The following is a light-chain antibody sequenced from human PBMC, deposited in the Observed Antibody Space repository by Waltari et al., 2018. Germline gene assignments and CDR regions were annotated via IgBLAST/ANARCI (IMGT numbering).Light chain of an antibody. J-gene: IGLJ2*01. CDR3: GTWDSSLSVV. V-gene: IGLV1-51*01. CDR1: GSNIGNNF. Sequence: QSVLTQPPSVSAAAGQKVTISCSGSGSNIGNNFVSWYQQLPGTAPKLLIFDNNKRPSGTPDRFSGSKSGSSATLGIAGLQTGDEAEYYCGTWDSSLSVVFGGGTKLTVL. CDR2: DNN.